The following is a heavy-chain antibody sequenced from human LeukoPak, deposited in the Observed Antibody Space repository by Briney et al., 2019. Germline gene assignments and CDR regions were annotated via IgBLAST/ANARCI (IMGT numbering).Heavy chain of an antibody. J-gene: IGHJ3*02. CDR2: IYYTGST. CDR3: AKVMSGGALDI. V-gene: IGHV4-59*01. CDR1: GDSISSYY. D-gene: IGHD3-3*01. Sequence: SETLSLTCTVSGDSISSYYWTWIRQPPGKGLEWIGYIYYTGSTNYNPSLKSRVTMSIDTSKSQFSLKLNSVTAADTAVYYCAKVMSGGALDIWGQGTMVTVSS.